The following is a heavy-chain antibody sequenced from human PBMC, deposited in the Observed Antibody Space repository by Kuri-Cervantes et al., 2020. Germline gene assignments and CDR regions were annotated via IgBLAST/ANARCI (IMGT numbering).Heavy chain of an antibody. CDR3: ARGGYYGSGSYYTPLDY. CDR2: ISYDGSNK. D-gene: IGHD3-10*01. CDR1: GFTFSSYG. Sequence: GESLKISCAASGFTFSSYGMHWVRQAPGKGLEWVAVISYDGSNKYYADSVKGRFTISRDNSKNTLYLQMNSLRAEDTAVYYCARGGYYGSGSYYTPLDYWGQGTLVTVSS. J-gene: IGHJ4*02. V-gene: IGHV3-30*03.